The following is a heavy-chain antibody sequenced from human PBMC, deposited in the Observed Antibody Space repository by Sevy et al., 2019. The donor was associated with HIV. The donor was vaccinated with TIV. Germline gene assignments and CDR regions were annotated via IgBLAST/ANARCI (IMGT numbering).Heavy chain of an antibody. CDR3: ARFFRWDTAMGGGMDV. V-gene: IGHV3-53*01. D-gene: IGHD5-18*01. Sequence: GGSLRLSCAASGFTVSSNYMTWVRQAPGKGLEWVSLIYSGGSTYYADSVKGRFTISRDNSKNKLYIKMNSLRGEDTAVYYSARFFRWDTAMGGGMDVWGQGTTVTVSS. CDR2: IYSGGST. CDR1: GFTVSSNY. J-gene: IGHJ6*02.